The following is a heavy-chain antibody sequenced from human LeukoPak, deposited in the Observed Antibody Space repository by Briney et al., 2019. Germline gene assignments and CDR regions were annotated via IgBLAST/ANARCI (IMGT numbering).Heavy chain of an antibody. CDR2: IYYTGTT. CDR1: GGSISGHS. CDR3: ARLRASQINGYYYIDY. J-gene: IGHJ4*02. V-gene: IGHV4-59*08. D-gene: IGHD5-18*01. Sequence: SETLSLTCTVSGGSISGHSWSWIRQPPGKGLEWIAYIYYTGTTKFNPSLKSRVTVSLDTSKNQFSLKLSSVTAADTAIYYCARLRASQINGYYYIDYWGQGTLVTVSS.